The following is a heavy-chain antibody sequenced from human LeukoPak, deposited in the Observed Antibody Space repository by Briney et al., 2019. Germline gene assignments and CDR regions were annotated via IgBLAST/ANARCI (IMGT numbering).Heavy chain of an antibody. J-gene: IGHJ4*02. CDR2: IYSGGST. D-gene: IGHD2-15*01. CDR1: GFIVSSNY. V-gene: IGHV3-53*01. Sequence: SGGSLRLSCAASGFIVSSNYMTWVRQAPGKGLEWVSVIYSGGSTYYADSVKGRFTISRDNSKNTLYLQMNSLRAEDTAVYYCARDVCSGANCFDYWGQGTLVAVSS. CDR3: ARDVCSGANCFDY.